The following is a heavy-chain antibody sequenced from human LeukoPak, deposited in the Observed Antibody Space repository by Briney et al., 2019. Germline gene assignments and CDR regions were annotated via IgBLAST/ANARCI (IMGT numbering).Heavy chain of an antibody. V-gene: IGHV4-39*07. CDR1: GGSISSSSYY. J-gene: IGHJ4*02. D-gene: IGHD5-12*01. Sequence: PSETLSLTCTVSGGSISSSSYYWGWIRQPPGKGLEWIGSIYYSGSTYYNPSLKSRVTISVDTSKNQFSLKLSSVTAADTAVYYCARSYSGGFDYWGQGTLVTVSS. CDR2: IYYSGST. CDR3: ARSYSGGFDY.